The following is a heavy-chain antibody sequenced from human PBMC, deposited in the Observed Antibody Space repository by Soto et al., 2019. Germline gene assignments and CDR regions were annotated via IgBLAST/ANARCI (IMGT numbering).Heavy chain of an antibody. J-gene: IGHJ6*02. CDR2: IDPSDSYT. D-gene: IGHD6-13*01. CDR1: GYSFTSYW. V-gene: IGHV5-10-1*01. Sequence: GESLKISCKGSGYSFTSYWISWVRQMPGKGLEWMGRIDPSDSYTNYSPSFQGHVTISADKSISTAYLQWSSLKASDTAMYYCSRHVIAAAPVGMDVWGQGTTVTVSS. CDR3: SRHVIAAAPVGMDV.